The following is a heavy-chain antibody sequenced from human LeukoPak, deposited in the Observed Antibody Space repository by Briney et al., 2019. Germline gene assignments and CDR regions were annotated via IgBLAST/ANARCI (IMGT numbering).Heavy chain of an antibody. Sequence: PSETLSLTCTVSGGSISSYYWSWIRQPPGKGLEWIGYIYYSGSASYNPSLKSRVTISVDTSKNQFSLKLASVSAADTAVYYCARGGTQLTFPVWGQGTLVTVSS. CDR1: GGSISSYY. V-gene: IGHV4-59*01. D-gene: IGHD4/OR15-4a*01. CDR3: ARGGTQLTFPV. CDR2: IYYSGSA. J-gene: IGHJ4*02.